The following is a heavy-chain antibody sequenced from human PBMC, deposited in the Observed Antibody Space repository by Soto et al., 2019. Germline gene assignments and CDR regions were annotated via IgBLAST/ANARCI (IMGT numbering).Heavy chain of an antibody. Sequence: PRGSLRLSCAASGFSGSSDYMSWLRQAPGKGLEWVSLIYSGGDTYYADSVKGRFTISRDISSNTIYLHMTSLRADDTAIYYCTRAGSDPGNFYISNYYAMDVWGRGTTVTVSS. J-gene: IGHJ6*02. CDR3: TRAGSDPGNFYISNYYAMDV. CDR1: GFSGSSDY. CDR2: IYSGGDT. V-gene: IGHV3-53*01. D-gene: IGHD3-10*01.